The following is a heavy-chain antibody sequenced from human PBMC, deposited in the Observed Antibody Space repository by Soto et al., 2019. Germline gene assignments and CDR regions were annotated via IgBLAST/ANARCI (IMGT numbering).Heavy chain of an antibody. CDR1: GFTFSSYA. D-gene: IGHD2-15*01. CDR2: ISYDGSNK. Sequence: QVQLVESGGGVVQPGRSLRLSCAASGFTFSSYAMHWVRQAPGKGLEWVAVISYDGSNKYYADSVKGRFTISRDNSKKTLYLQMKSLRAEDTAVYYCARDADCSGGSCYSRGGYFDYWGQGTLVTVSS. CDR3: ARDADCSGGSCYSRGGYFDY. V-gene: IGHV3-30-3*01. J-gene: IGHJ4*02.